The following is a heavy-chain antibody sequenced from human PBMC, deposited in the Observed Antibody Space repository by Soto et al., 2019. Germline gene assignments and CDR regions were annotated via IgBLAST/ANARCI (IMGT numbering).Heavy chain of an antibody. V-gene: IGHV4-59*01. J-gene: IGHJ3*02. D-gene: IGHD3-22*01. CDR1: GGSISGYY. Sequence: PSETLSLTWTVSGGSISGYYWRWIRQPPGKGLEWIGYIYYSGSTNYTPSLKSRVTISVDTSKNQFSLKLSSVTAADTAVYYCARDQYYYDSSGYLDAFDIWGQGTMVTVSS. CDR2: IYYSGST. CDR3: ARDQYYYDSSGYLDAFDI.